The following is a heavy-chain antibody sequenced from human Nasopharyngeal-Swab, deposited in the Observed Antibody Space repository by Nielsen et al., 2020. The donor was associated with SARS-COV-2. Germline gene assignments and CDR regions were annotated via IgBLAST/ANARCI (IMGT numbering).Heavy chain of an antibody. CDR1: GYTFTSYG. CDR2: ISAHNGNT. Sequence: ASVKVSCKASGYTFTSYGISWVRQAPGQGLEWMGWISAHNGNTNYAQKLQGRVTMTTDTSTSTAYMELRSLRSDDTAVYYCARAQRWAARRDFDYWGQGTLVTVSS. V-gene: IGHV1-18*04. CDR3: ARAQRWAARRDFDY. J-gene: IGHJ4*02. D-gene: IGHD6-6*01.